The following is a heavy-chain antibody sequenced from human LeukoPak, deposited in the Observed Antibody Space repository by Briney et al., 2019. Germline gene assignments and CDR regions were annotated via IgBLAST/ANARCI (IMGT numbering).Heavy chain of an antibody. D-gene: IGHD2-15*01. Sequence: GGSLRLSCAASGFTFSSYWMSWVRQAPGKGLEWVANIKQDGSEKYYVDSVEGRFTISRDNAKNSLYLQMNSLRAEDTAVYYCARSGQYCSGGSCCFDYWGQGTLVTVSS. CDR2: IKQDGSEK. CDR1: GFTFSSYW. J-gene: IGHJ4*02. CDR3: ARSGQYCSGGSCCFDY. V-gene: IGHV3-7*03.